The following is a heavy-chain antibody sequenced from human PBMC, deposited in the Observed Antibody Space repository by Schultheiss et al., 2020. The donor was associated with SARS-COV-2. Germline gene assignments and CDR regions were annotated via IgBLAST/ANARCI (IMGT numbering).Heavy chain of an antibody. Sequence: SQTLSLTCTVSGGSISSYYWGWIRQPPGKGLEWIGSIYHSGSTYYNPSLKSRVTISVDTSKNQFSLKLSSVTAADTAVYYCARGKYSSSWYLYYFDYWGQGTLVTVSS. CDR1: GGSISSYY. J-gene: IGHJ4*02. CDR2: IYHSGST. CDR3: ARGKYSSSWYLYYFDY. V-gene: IGHV4-38-2*02. D-gene: IGHD6-13*01.